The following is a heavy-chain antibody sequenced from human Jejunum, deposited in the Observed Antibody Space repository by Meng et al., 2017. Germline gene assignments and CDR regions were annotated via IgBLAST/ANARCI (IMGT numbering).Heavy chain of an antibody. D-gene: IGHD6-19*01. CDR3: AHGGLSSGWYYSEH. J-gene: IGHJ4*02. V-gene: IGHV2-5*02. CDR1: GFSPSSSGVG. CDR2: IYWDDDK. Sequence: QITLKESGPTLVKPTPTLTLTCTFFGFSPSSSGVGVGWIRQPPGKALEWLALIYWDDDKRYSPSLKRKLTITTDTTNIQVPLTMTNMDPVDTATYYCAHGGLSSGWYYSEHWGQGILVTVSS.